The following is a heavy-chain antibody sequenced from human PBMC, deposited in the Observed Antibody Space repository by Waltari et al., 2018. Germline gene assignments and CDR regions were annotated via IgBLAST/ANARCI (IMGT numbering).Heavy chain of an antibody. CDR3: AKDHGVAY. Sequence: EVQMLESGGGLVQPGGSLSLSCAVLGFPFGTYALSWVRQVPGKGLECVSGISNSGGDTYYADSVKGRFTISRDNSKNTVYLQMSGLRVEDTALYYCAKDHGVAYWGQGTQVTVSS. CDR2: ISNSGGDT. V-gene: IGHV3-23*01. J-gene: IGHJ4*02. D-gene: IGHD3-10*01. CDR1: GFPFGTYA.